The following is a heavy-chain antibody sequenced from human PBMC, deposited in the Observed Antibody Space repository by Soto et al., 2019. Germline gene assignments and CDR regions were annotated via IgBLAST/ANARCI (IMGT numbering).Heavy chain of an antibody. Sequence: EVQLVESGGVSVQPGGSLRLSCTASGFTLSNYWMHLVRQAPGKGLVWVSRINTDGSTTTYADSVKVRLTISRDNAKNTLYLQMNSLRDEDTAVYYCVRIRRGDGYTFGYWGQGTLVTVSS. CDR2: INTDGSTT. V-gene: IGHV3-74*01. J-gene: IGHJ4*02. CDR3: VRIRRGDGYTFGY. D-gene: IGHD5-12*01. CDR1: GFTLSNYW.